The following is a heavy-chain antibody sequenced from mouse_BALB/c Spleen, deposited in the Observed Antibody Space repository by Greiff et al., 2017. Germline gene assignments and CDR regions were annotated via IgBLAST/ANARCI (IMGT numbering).Heavy chain of an antibody. CDR1: GFTFNTYA. J-gene: IGHJ2*01. CDR3: VRRGFDY. V-gene: IGHV10-1*02. CDR2: IRSKSNNYAT. Sequence: EVKLMESGGGLVQPKGSLKLSCAASGFTFNTYAMNWVRQAPGKGLEWVARIRSKSNNYATYYADSVKDRFTISRDDSQSMLYLQMNNLKTEDTAVYYCVRRGFDYWGQGTTVTVSS.